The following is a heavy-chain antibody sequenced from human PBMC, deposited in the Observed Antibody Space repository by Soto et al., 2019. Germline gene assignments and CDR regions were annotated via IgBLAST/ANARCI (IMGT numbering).Heavy chain of an antibody. D-gene: IGHD1-7*01. CDR2: LYNYGNT. CDR3: GREGGETWDYEAS. J-gene: IGHJ5*02. Sequence: PSEPLSLTCTVPGGSMSSYRWSWIRQPAGKGLECIVHLYNYGNTHYNSSLKSRVTVSVDTSRNQFFLTLRSVSAADSAVYHCGREGGETWDYEASWGQGPPVTVS. V-gene: IGHV4-4*07. CDR1: GGSMSSYR.